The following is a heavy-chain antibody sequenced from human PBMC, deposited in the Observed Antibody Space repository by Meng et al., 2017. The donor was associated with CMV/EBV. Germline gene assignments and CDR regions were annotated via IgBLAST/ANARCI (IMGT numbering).Heavy chain of an antibody. D-gene: IGHD3-22*01. CDR2: INPTSGGT. Sequence: FTGYYTHWVRQAPGQGLEWMGWINPTSGGTNYAQKFQGRVTMTRDTSISTAYMELSRLRSDDTAVYYCARDGYYYDSSGYRSRYFDLWGRGTLVTVSS. CDR3: ARDGYYYDSSGYRSRYFDL. V-gene: IGHV1-2*02. J-gene: IGHJ2*01. CDR1: FTGYY.